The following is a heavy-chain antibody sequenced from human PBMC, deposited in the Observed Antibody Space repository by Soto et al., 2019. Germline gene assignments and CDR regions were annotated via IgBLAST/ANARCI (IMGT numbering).Heavy chain of an antibody. D-gene: IGHD1-1*01. J-gene: IGHJ3*01. Sequence: QVQLQESGPGLMEPSQTLSLTCTVSGGSISSAGYYWSWIRQRPGKGLEWIGYIYFSGVTYYNPSLESRVTISVDTSKNQFSLRLSSVTAADTAVYYCARDPWRTPPEAAFDVWGQGTKVTVSS. V-gene: IGHV4-31*03. CDR1: GGSISSAGYY. CDR3: ARDPWRTPPEAAFDV. CDR2: IYFSGVT.